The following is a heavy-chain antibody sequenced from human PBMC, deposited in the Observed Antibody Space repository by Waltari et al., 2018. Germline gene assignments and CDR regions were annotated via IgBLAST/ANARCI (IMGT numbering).Heavy chain of an antibody. D-gene: IGHD3-10*01. J-gene: IGHJ3*01. V-gene: IGHV1-69-2*01. Sequence: EVQLLQSGTELKKPGSTVKISCQVSGYRFTDYYIHWVQQAPGKGPQWMGLVEPEDGETIYAERVQGRVTITADTSTETAFMELSSLTSDDTAVYYCVTALGDRSSASRPFDVWGLGTLITVSS. CDR2: VEPEDGET. CDR3: VTALGDRSSASRPFDV. CDR1: GYRFTDYY.